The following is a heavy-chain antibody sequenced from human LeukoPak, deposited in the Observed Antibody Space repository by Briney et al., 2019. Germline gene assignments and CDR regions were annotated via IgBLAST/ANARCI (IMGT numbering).Heavy chain of an antibody. V-gene: IGHV1-8*01. D-gene: IGHD3-9*01. Sequence: ASVKVSCKASGYTFTSYDINWVRQATGQGLEWMGWMNPNSGNTGYAQKFQGRVTMTRNTSISTAYMELSSLRSEDTAVYYCARKPSYDILTGYLYYFDYWGQGTLVTVSS. CDR1: GYTFTSYD. CDR2: MNPNSGNT. J-gene: IGHJ4*02. CDR3: ARKPSYDILTGYLYYFDY.